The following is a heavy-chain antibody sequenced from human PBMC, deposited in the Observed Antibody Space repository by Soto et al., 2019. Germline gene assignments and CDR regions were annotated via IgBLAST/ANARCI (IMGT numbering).Heavy chain of an antibody. J-gene: IGHJ6*02. CDR2: IIPIFGTA. CDR1: GVTFSSYA. V-gene: IGHV1-69*01. CDR3: ARASLDDYGDYYYGTDV. Sequence: SVNVSCKASGVTFSSYAISWVRQAPVQGLEWMGWIIPIFGTANYAQKFQGRVTLTADESTSPAYMELSSLRSEDTAVYYCARASLDDYGDYYYGTDVWGQGTTVTVSS. D-gene: IGHD4-17*01.